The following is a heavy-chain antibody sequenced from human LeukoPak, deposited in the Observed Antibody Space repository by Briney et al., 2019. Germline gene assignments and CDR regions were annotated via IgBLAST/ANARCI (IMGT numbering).Heavy chain of an antibody. CDR2: LDGSGGTT. V-gene: IGHV3-23*01. CDR3: ASERNDDFWRGYFSFDT. J-gene: IGHJ5*02. Sequence: GGSLRLSCVASGVNFMKIAMNWVRLTPEKGLEWVSALDGSGGTTYYAASAQGRFTISRDNAHNTVYLQMNNLRVEDTAIYYCASERNDDFWRGYFSFDTWGQGTRVTVSS. D-gene: IGHD3-3*01. CDR1: GVNFMKIA.